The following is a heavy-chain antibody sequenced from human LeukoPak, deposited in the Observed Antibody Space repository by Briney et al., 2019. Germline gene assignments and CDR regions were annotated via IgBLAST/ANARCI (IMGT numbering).Heavy chain of an antibody. CDR1: GGSISSSSYY. D-gene: IGHD6-19*01. Sequence: SETLSLTCTVSGGSISSSSYYWGWIRQPPGKGLEWIGSIYYSGSTYYNPSLESRVTISVDTSKNQFSLKLSSVTAADTAVYYCARLGQWLDIDYWGQGTLITVSS. V-gene: IGHV4-39*01. J-gene: IGHJ4*02. CDR3: ARLGQWLDIDY. CDR2: IYYSGST.